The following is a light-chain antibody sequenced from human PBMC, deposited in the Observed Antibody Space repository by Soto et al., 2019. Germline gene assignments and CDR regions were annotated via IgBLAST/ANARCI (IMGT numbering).Light chain of an antibody. CDR2: GVS. J-gene: IGKJ1*01. CDR1: QSVSSH. V-gene: IGKV3-11*01. Sequence: EIMLTQSPATLSLSPGERATLSCRTSQSVSSHFAWYQQKPGQPPRLLISGVSNRATGIPARFSGSGSGTDFTLTISSLEPEDFAVYYCQQRSNWPLTWTFGQGTKVDIK. CDR3: QQRSNWPLTWT.